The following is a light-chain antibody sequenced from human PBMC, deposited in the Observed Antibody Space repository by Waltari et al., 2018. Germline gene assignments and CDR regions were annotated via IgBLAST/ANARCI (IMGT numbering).Light chain of an antibody. Sequence: QSALTQPASVSESPGQSITISCSGTSSDVGGYNYVCWYQQHPGKAPKLIIYDVAKRPSGVSNRFAGSKSGNTASLTISGLQAEDEADYYCFSYRSSSTWVFGGGTKVTVL. J-gene: IGLJ3*02. CDR1: SSDVGGYNY. V-gene: IGLV2-14*01. CDR3: FSYRSSSTWV. CDR2: DVA.